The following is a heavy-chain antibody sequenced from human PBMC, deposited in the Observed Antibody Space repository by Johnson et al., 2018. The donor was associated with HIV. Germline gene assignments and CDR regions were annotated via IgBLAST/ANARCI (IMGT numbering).Heavy chain of an antibody. V-gene: IGHV3-30*03. J-gene: IGHJ3*01. CDR2: ISHDGSHK. Sequence: QVQLVESGGGVVQPGRSLRLSCAASGFTFSSMHWDRQAPGKGLEWVAVISHDGSHKYYEDSVKVRFSHSRDISKNMLSLQMHSLRAEDTALYCVAGGSSGSFDLWGRGTMVTVSS. CDR1: GFTFSS. CDR3: AGGSSGSFDL. D-gene: IGHD6-6*01.